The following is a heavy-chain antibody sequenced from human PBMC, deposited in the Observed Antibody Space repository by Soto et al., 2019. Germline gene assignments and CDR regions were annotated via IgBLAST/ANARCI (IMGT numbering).Heavy chain of an antibody. D-gene: IGHD4-4*01. CDR1: GFSFSNFY. J-gene: IGHJ4*02. Sequence: EVQLVESGGGLVKPGGSLRLSCAGSGFSFSNFYMNWVRQAPGKGLEWVSSITSSGRFIYYTDSVRGRFTISRDNARNSLSLQMDRLRAEDTAIYYCAGNNESNTFDSWGPGTLVTVSS. V-gene: IGHV3-21*01. CDR2: ITSSGRFI. CDR3: AGNNESNTFDS.